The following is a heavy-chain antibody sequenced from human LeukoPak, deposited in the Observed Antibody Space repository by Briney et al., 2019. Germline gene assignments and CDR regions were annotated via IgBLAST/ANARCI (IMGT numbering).Heavy chain of an antibody. CDR3: ARDLGGGWFDP. J-gene: IGHJ5*02. V-gene: IGHV3-21*01. CDR2: ISSSSTYI. D-gene: IGHD3-10*01. CDR1: GFTFSNYN. Sequence: GGSLRLSCAASGFTFSNYNMNWVRQAPGKGLEWVSSISSSSTYIYYAHSLKGRFTISRDNAKNSLYLQMNSLRAEDTAVYYCARDLGGGWFDPWGQGTLVTVSS.